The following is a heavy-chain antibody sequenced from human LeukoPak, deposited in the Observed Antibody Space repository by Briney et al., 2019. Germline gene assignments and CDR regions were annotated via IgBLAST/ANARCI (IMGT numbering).Heavy chain of an antibody. Sequence: ASVTVSCTASGYTFTSYAMHWVRQAPGQRLEWMGWINAGNGNTKYSQRFQGRVTITRDTSASTAYMELSSLRSEDTAVHYCAGTSSGSYYYYYGMDVWGQGTTVTVSS. CDR1: GYTFTSYA. CDR3: AGTSSGSYYYYYGMDV. J-gene: IGHJ6*02. D-gene: IGHD3-22*01. V-gene: IGHV1-3*01. CDR2: INAGNGNT.